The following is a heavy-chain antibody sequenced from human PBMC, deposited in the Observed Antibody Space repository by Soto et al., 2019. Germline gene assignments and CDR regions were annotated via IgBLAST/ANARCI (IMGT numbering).Heavy chain of an antibody. CDR2: ISWNSGSI. V-gene: IGHV3-9*01. CDR3: AKDAITMVRGVISYYGMDV. CDR1: GFTFDDYA. D-gene: IGHD3-10*01. Sequence: EVQLVESGGGLVQPGRSLRLSCAASGFTFDDYAMHWVRQAPGKGLVWVSGISWNSGSICYADSVKGRFTISRDNAKNSLYLQMHSLRAEDTALYYCAKDAITMVRGVISYYGMDVWGQGTTVTVSS. J-gene: IGHJ6*02.